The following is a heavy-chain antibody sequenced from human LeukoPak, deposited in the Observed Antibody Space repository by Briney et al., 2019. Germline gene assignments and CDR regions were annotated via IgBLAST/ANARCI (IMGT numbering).Heavy chain of an antibody. D-gene: IGHD2-2*01. CDR2: IYYSGST. CDR1: GGSFSSYY. Sequence: SETLSLTCAVYGGSFSSYYWSWIRQPPGKGLEWIGYIYYSGSTQYNPSLKSRVTISVDTSKSQFSLKLTSVTAADTAVYYCARLGIGVVPSAMLGDYYFDYWGQGTLVTVSS. V-gene: IGHV4-59*08. CDR3: ARLGIGVVPSAMLGDYYFDY. J-gene: IGHJ4*02.